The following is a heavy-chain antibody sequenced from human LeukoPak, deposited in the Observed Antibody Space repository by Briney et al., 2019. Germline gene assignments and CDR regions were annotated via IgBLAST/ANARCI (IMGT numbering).Heavy chain of an antibody. CDR1: GGSFSGYY. CDR2: INLSGST. CDR3: ARSRRDSSSWYSTYYYYGMDV. D-gene: IGHD6-13*01. Sequence: SETLSLTCAVYGGSFSGYYWSWIRQPPGKGLEWIGEINLSGSTNYNPSLKSRVTISVDTSKNQFSLKLSSVTAADTAVYYCARSRRDSSSWYSTYYYYGMDVWGQGTTVTVSS. V-gene: IGHV4-34*01. J-gene: IGHJ6*02.